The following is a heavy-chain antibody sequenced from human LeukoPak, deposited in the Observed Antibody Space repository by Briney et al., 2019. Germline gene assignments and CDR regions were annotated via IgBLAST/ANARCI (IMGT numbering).Heavy chain of an antibody. CDR3: AKDGGYSYGVLGSSNWFDP. Sequence: GRSLRLSCAASGFTFSSYGMHWVRQAPGKGLEWVAVISYDGSNKYYADSVKGRFTISRDNSKNTLYLQMNSLRAEDTAVYYCAKDGGYSYGVLGSSNWFDPWGQGTLVTVSS. CDR2: ISYDGSNK. D-gene: IGHD5-18*01. CDR1: GFTFSSYG. J-gene: IGHJ5*02. V-gene: IGHV3-30*18.